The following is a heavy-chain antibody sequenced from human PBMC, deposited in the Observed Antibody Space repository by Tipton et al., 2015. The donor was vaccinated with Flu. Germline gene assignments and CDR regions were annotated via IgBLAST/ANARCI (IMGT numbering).Heavy chain of an antibody. Sequence: TLSLTCTVSGASISSYCWSWIRQPPGRGLEWIGYIHYSGSTNYIPSLKSRVTMSLDTSKNQLSLKLSSVTAADTAVYYCARLYHYNGNGYYGFDYWGRGTLVTVSS. CDR2: IHYSGST. D-gene: IGHD3-22*01. J-gene: IGHJ4*02. V-gene: IGHV4-59*07. CDR3: ARLYHYNGNGYYGFDY. CDR1: GASISSYC.